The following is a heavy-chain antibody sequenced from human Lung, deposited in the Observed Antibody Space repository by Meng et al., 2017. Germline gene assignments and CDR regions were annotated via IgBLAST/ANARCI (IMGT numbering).Heavy chain of an antibody. CDR2: INHSGST. D-gene: IGHD4-11*01. Sequence: QVQLEQWGAGLLKPSETVFPTCVVSGGSFSDYYWRWIRQPPGKGLEWIGEINHSGSTNYNPSLESRATISVDTSQNNLSLKLSSVTAADSAVYYCARGPTTMAHDFDYWGQGTLVTVSS. CDR1: GGSFSDYY. J-gene: IGHJ4*02. CDR3: ARGPTTMAHDFDY. V-gene: IGHV4-34*01.